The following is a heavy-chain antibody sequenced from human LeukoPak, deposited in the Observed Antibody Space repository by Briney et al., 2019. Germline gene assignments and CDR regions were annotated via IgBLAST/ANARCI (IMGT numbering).Heavy chain of an antibody. CDR1: GGTFSSYA. CDR3: ARHEPPNCSSTSCYIPAYYYYYYMDV. J-gene: IGHJ6*03. Sequence: SVKVSCKASGGTFSSYAISWVRQAPGQGLEWMGGIIPIFGTANYAQKFQGRVTITTDESTSTAYMELSSLRSEDTAVYYGARHEPPNCSSTSCYIPAYYYYYYMDVWGKGTTVTVSS. D-gene: IGHD2-2*02. V-gene: IGHV1-69*05. CDR2: IIPIFGTA.